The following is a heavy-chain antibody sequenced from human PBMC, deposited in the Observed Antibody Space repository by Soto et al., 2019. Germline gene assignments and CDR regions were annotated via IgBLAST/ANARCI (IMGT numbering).Heavy chain of an antibody. CDR1: GGSISSTNW. CDR2: IYHTGST. J-gene: IGHJ4*02. D-gene: IGHD2-15*01. Sequence: QVQLQQSGPRLARPSGTLSLTCVVSGGSISSTNWWTWVRQTPGKGLEWIGEIYHTGSTKYNPSPKDQATLSLDKSDNHFSLNLKPVPAAATAVYSCETLPPRIVVVVLPIPSWGQGTLVTVSS. V-gene: IGHV4-4*02. CDR3: ETLPPRIVVVVLPIPS.